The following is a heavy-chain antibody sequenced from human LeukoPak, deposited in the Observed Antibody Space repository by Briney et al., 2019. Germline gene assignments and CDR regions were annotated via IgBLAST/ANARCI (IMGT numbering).Heavy chain of an antibody. J-gene: IGHJ4*02. Sequence: GGSLRLSCAASGFSVSSNYMSWVRQAPGRGLEWVSVIYTGGNTYYADSVKGRFTIPRDNSKNTLYLQMNSLRAEDTAVYYCAREIYYDNWGQGTLVTVSS. CDR3: AREIYYDN. V-gene: IGHV3-53*01. CDR2: IYTGGNT. CDR1: GFSVSSNY.